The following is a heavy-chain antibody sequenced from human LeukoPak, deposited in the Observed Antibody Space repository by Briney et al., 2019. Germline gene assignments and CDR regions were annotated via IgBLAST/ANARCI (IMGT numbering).Heavy chain of an antibody. Sequence: GGSLRLSCAASGFSFSNYGMHWVRQAPGKGLEWVAVIWSGGTDKYYADSVKGRFTVSRDNSKNTLYLQMNSLRAEDMAVYYCGKRLTSWELEYWGQGTLVTVSS. J-gene: IGHJ4*02. V-gene: IGHV3-30*02. CDR1: GFSFSNYG. CDR3: GKRLTSWELEY. CDR2: IWSGGTDK. D-gene: IGHD1-26*01.